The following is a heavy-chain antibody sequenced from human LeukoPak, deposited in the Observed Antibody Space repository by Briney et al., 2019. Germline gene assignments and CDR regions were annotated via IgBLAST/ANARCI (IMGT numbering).Heavy chain of an antibody. D-gene: IGHD4-17*01. CDR2: ISSGSSTI. CDR3: ARANDYDDAFDI. J-gene: IGHJ3*02. CDR1: GFTFNTYS. Sequence: GGSLRLSCAASGFTFNTYSMNWVRQAPGKGLEWISYISSGSSTIYYADSVKGRFTISRDNAKNSLYLQMNSLRAEDTAVYYCARANDYDDAFDIWGQGTMATVSS. V-gene: IGHV3-48*01.